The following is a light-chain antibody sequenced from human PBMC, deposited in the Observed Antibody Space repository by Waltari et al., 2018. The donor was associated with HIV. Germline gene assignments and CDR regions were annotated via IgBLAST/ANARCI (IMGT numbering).Light chain of an antibody. J-gene: IGKJ1*01. Sequence: DIQMTQSPSSLSASVGDRVTITCRASRSVDRYLNWYQQKPGKAPKLLIHDASSLQGGFPSRFSGSGSGTEFTLTISRLQPEDFATYFCQQSYTTPTFGQGTKVEIK. CDR2: DAS. CDR3: QQSYTTPT. V-gene: IGKV1-39*01. CDR1: RSVDRY.